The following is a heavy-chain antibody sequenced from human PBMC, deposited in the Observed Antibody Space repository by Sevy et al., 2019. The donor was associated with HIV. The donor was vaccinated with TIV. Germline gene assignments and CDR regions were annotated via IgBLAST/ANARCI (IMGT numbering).Heavy chain of an antibody. Sequence: GGSLRLSCAASGFTFSSYGMHWVRQAPGKGLEWVAVISYDGSSKYYGDSVKGRFTISRDNSKNTLYLQMNSLRAEDTAVYYCVKSNYDFWSGYSYYYYGMDVWGQGTTVTVSS. CDR1: GFTFSSYG. D-gene: IGHD3-3*01. J-gene: IGHJ6*02. V-gene: IGHV3-30*18. CDR2: ISYDGSSK. CDR3: VKSNYDFWSGYSYYYYGMDV.